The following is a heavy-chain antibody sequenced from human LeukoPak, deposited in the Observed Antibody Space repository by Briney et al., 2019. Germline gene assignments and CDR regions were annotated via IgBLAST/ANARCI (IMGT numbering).Heavy chain of an antibody. CDR1: GYTFTSYY. D-gene: IGHD4-17*01. CDR3: ARDYGDYQPHDAFDI. V-gene: IGHV1-46*01. Sequence: ASVKVSCKASGYTFTSYYMHWVRQAPGQGLEWMGIINPSGGSTSYAQKFQGRVTMTRGTSTSTVYMELSSLRSEDTAVYYCARDYGDYQPHDAFDIWGQGTMVTVSS. J-gene: IGHJ3*02. CDR2: INPSGGST.